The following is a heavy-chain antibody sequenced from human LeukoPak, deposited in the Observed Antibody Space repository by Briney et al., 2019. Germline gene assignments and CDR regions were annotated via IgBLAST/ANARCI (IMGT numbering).Heavy chain of an antibody. CDR3: AKCGLDSGYDLDY. CDR2: ISDDGSYT. CDR1: GFSCSSHW. Sequence: PGGSLRLSCAASGFSCSSHWVHWVRQAPGKGLVWVSRISDDGSYTSNVDSVKGRFTISRDNVNNMLYLHMNSLRAEDTAVYYCAKCGLDSGYDLDYWGQGTLVTVSS. V-gene: IGHV3-74*01. D-gene: IGHD5-12*01. J-gene: IGHJ4*02.